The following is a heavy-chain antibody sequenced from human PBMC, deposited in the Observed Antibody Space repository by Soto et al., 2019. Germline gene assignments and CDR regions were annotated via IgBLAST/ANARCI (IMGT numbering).Heavy chain of an antibody. V-gene: IGHV4-59*01. Sequence: PSETLSLTCTVSGGSISSYYWSWIRQPPGKGLEWIGYIYYSGSTNYNPSLKSRVTISVDTSKNQFSLKLSSVTAADTAVYYCARTMITFGGVIGPYFDYWGQGTLVTVSS. J-gene: IGHJ4*02. CDR1: GGSISSYY. CDR2: IYYSGST. D-gene: IGHD3-16*02. CDR3: ARTMITFGGVIGPYFDY.